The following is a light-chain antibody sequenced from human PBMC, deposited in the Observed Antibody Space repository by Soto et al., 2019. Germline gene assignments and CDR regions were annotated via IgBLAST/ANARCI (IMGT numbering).Light chain of an antibody. V-gene: IGLV2-23*03. CDR2: EGS. Sequence: QSALTQPASVSASPGQSITISCTGTSSAVGSYNLVSWYQQHPGKAPKLMIYEGSKRPSGVSNRFSGSKSGNTASLTISGLQAEDEADYYCCSYAGSSTFVFGTGTKVTVL. CDR1: SSAVGSYNL. J-gene: IGLJ1*01. CDR3: CSYAGSSTFV.